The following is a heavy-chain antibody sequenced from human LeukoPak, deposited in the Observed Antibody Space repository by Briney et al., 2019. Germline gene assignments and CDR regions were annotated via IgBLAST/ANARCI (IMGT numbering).Heavy chain of an antibody. Sequence: GGSLRLSCVASGFTFSSFWIHWVRQAPGKGLVWVSRINSDGFSTSYADSVKGRFTISRDNAKNTLYLQMNSLRAEDTAVYYCARGTSGGYFDYWGQGTLVTVSS. CDR1: GFTFSSFW. V-gene: IGHV3-74*01. J-gene: IGHJ4*02. CDR3: ARGTSGGYFDY. D-gene: IGHD1-26*01. CDR2: INSDGFST.